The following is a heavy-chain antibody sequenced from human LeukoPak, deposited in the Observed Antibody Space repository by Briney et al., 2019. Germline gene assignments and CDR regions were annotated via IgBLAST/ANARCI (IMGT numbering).Heavy chain of an antibody. J-gene: IGHJ4*02. D-gene: IGHD4-11*01. CDR2: ISSSSDYT. V-gene: IGHV3-21*01. Sequence: PGESLRLSCAASGFIFSDYVMIWVRQAPGKGLEWVSAISSSSDYTSYADSVKGRFTISRDNTKNSLFLQMNSLRVEDTAVYYCAKGGSSYSEMDYWGQGTLVTVSS. CDR1: GFIFSDYV. CDR3: AKGGSSYSEMDY.